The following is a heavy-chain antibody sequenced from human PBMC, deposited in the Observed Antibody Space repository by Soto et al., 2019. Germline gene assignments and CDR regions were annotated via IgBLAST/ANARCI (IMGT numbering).Heavy chain of an antibody. CDR1: GGSIRSAGHS. CDR3: ARVVNDAFDI. CDR2: IYHSGSN. Sequence: QLQLQESGAGLVKPSETLSLTCTVSGGSIRSAGHSWSWIRQTPGKGLEWIAYIYHSGSNFYNPSLRSRVTLSIDTSKHQCSLKVNSVTAADTAVYYCARVVNDAFDIWGQGAMVIVSS. D-gene: IGHD3-22*01. J-gene: IGHJ3*02. V-gene: IGHV4-30-2*01.